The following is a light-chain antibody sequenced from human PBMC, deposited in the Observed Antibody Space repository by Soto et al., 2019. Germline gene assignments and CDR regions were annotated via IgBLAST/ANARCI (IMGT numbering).Light chain of an antibody. Sequence: ENELTKSQFTLSFSQRERARLSCSASQTVSGNYLAWCQQRPGQAPWLLIYGASTRAAGIPDRFSGSGSGTDFTLTITRLEPEDSAVYFCQQYTGPPTTIGQGTRPGIK. V-gene: IGKV3-20*01. CDR1: QTVSGNY. J-gene: IGKJ5*01. CDR2: GAS. CDR3: QQYTGPPTT.